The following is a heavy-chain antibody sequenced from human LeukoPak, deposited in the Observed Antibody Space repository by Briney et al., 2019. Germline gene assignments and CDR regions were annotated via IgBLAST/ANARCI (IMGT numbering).Heavy chain of an antibody. CDR2: ISGSGDST. V-gene: IGHV3-23*01. CDR3: AKCEDVSSGEDVDYFDY. Sequence: GGSLRLSCAASGFRFSNYAMTWVRQAPGKGLEWVSSISGSGDSTYHADSVKGRFTISRDNSKKTLYLQMNSLRAEDTAVYYCAKCEDVSSGEDVDYFDYWGQGSLVTVSS. J-gene: IGHJ4*02. CDR1: GFRFSNYA. D-gene: IGHD2-15*01.